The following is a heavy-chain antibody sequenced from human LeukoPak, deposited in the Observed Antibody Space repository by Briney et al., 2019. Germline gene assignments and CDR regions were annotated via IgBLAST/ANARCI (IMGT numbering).Heavy chain of an antibody. J-gene: IGHJ3*02. V-gene: IGHV3-23*01. CDR3: AKGVASSWTAFDI. D-gene: IGHD6-13*01. CDR1: GFTFSSYA. Sequence: QPGESLRLSCAASGFTFSSYAMTWVRQAPGKGLEWVSVISGSGGSTYYADFVKGRFTISRDNSKNTLYLQMNSLRAEDTAVYYCAKGVASSWTAFDIWGQGTMVTVSS. CDR2: ISGSGGST.